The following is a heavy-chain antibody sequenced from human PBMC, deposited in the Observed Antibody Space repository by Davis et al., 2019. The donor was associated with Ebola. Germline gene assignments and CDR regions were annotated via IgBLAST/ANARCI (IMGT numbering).Heavy chain of an antibody. V-gene: IGHV4-34*01. Sequence: SETLSLTCAVYGGSFSGYYWSWIRQPPGKGLEWIGELNHSGSTNYNPSLKSRVTISVDTSKNQFSLKLSSVTAADTAVYYCAREGFWSGYRSRFDYWGQGTLVTVSS. CDR3: AREGFWSGYRSRFDY. CDR1: GGSFSGYY. CDR2: LNHSGST. D-gene: IGHD3-3*01. J-gene: IGHJ4*02.